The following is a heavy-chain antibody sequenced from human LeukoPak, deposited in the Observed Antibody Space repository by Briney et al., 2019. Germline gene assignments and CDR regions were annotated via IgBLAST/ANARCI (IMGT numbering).Heavy chain of an antibody. V-gene: IGHV4-34*01. D-gene: IGHD6-13*01. J-gene: IGHJ4*02. Sequence: SETLSLTCAVYGGSFSGYYWSWIRQPPGKGLEWIGEINHSGSTNYNPSLKSRVTISVDTSKNQFSLKLSSVTAADTAVYYCARGLLARLRQQPVDWGQGTLVTVSS. CDR3: ARGLLARLRQQPVD. CDR2: INHSGST. CDR1: GGSFSGYY.